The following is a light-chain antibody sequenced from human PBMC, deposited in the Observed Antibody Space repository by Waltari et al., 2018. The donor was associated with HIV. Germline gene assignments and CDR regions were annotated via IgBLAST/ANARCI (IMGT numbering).Light chain of an antibody. Sequence: ELVLTQSPGTLSLSSGERAPLSCRASQSVASNFLAWYQHKPGQSPRLLIYDTSRRATGIPDRFSGSGSGTDFTLTIGRLEPEDFAVYYCQQYYRSVTFGQGTRLETK. J-gene: IGKJ5*01. CDR3: QQYYRSVT. CDR2: DTS. V-gene: IGKV3-20*01. CDR1: QSVASNF.